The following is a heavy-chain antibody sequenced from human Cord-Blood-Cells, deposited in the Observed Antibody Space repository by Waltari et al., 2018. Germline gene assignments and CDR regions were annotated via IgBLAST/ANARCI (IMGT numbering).Heavy chain of an antibody. CDR1: GVTFSSYS. D-gene: IGHD2-21*01. Sequence: EVQLVEYGGGLVKPGGSLRLYCAAAGVTFSSYSMHWVRPGPGKGREWGSSISSSSSYIYYADSVKGRFTISRDNAKNSLYLQMNSLRAEDTAVYYCAREAAYCGGDCYSAFDIWGQGTMVTVSS. CDR3: AREAAYCGGDCYSAFDI. CDR2: ISSSSSYI. V-gene: IGHV3-21*01. J-gene: IGHJ3*02.